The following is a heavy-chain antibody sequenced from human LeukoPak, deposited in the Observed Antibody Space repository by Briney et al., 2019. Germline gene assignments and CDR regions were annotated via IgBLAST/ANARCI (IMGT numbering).Heavy chain of an antibody. CDR3: AKDSSAPISITMVRGRWYFDY. CDR1: GFTFDDYA. D-gene: IGHD3-10*01. CDR2: ISWNSGSI. Sequence: PGRSLRLSCAASGFTFDDYAMHWVRQAPGKGLEWVSGISWNSGSIGYADSVKGRFTISRDNAKNSLYLQMNSLRAEDTAVYYCAKDSSAPISITMVRGRWYFDYWGQGTLVTVSS. J-gene: IGHJ4*02. V-gene: IGHV3-9*01.